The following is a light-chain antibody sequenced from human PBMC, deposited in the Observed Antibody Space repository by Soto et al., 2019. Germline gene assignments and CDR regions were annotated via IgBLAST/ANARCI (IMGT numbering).Light chain of an antibody. CDR2: AAS. J-gene: IGKJ1*01. CDR1: QGISNY. Sequence: DIQMTQSPSSLSASVRDRVTITCRASQGISNYLTWYQQKPGKVPKLLIYAASTLQSGVPSRFSGSGSGTDFTLTISRLQPEDVATYYCQKYVSAPWTFGPGNKVEIK. V-gene: IGKV1-27*01. CDR3: QKYVSAPWT.